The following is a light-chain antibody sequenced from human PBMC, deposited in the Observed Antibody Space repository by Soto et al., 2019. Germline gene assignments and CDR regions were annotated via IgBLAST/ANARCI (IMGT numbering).Light chain of an antibody. V-gene: IGLV2-14*01. CDR3: TSFTSSTTWV. Sequence: QSVLTQPASVSGSPGQPITISCAGTSSDIGYYNYVSWYQQLPGKAPKLMIYQVSHRPSGVSNRFSGSKSGYTASLTISGLQAEDEADYHCTSFTSSTTWVFGGGTKVTVL. J-gene: IGLJ3*02. CDR2: QVS. CDR1: SSDIGYYNY.